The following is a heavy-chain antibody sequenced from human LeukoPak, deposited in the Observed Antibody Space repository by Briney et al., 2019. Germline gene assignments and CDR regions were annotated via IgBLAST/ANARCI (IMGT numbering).Heavy chain of an antibody. CDR1: GYTFTSYG. D-gene: IGHD3-22*01. CDR3: AKAYYDYYYYYGMDV. J-gene: IGHJ6*02. V-gene: IGHV1-18*01. Sequence: ASVKVSCKASGYTFTSYGISWVRQAPGQGLEWMGWISAYNGNTNYAQKLQGRVTMTTDTSTSTAYMELRSLRSDDTAVYYCAKAYYDYYYYYGMDVWGQGTTVTVSS. CDR2: ISAYNGNT.